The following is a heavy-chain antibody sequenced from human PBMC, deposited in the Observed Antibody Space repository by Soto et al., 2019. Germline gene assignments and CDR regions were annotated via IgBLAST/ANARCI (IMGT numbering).Heavy chain of an antibody. CDR1: GFTFSSYA. J-gene: IGHJ5*02. V-gene: IGHV3-23*01. CDR2: ISGSGGST. CDR3: PKVGLLEWLYPLDR. Sequence: GGSLILSCSASGFTFSSYAMSWVRQAPGKGLEWVSAISGSGGSTYYADSVKGRFTISRDNSKNTLYLQMNSLRAEDTAVYYCPKVGLLEWLYPLDRWCHGTPVTV. D-gene: IGHD3-3*01.